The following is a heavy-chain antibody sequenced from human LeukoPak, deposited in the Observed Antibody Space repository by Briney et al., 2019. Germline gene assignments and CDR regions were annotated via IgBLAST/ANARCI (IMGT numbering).Heavy chain of an antibody. CDR2: IYPGDSDT. V-gene: IGHV5-51*01. CDR3: VRLGKQLARGWFDP. Sequence: GESLKISCKGSEYSSTSYWIGWVRQMPGKGLEWMGIIYPGDSDTRYNPSFQGQVTISADKSISTAYLQWSSLKASDRAMYYCVRLGKQLARGWFDPWGQGTLVTVSS. CDR1: EYSSTSYW. J-gene: IGHJ5*02. D-gene: IGHD6-13*01.